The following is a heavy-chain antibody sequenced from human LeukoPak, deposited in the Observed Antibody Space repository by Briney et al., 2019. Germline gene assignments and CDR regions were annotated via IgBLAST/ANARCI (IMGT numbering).Heavy chain of an antibody. Sequence: GGSLRLSCAASGFTFSSYGMHWVRQAPGKGLEWVAVIWYDGSNKYYADSVKGRFTISRDNSKNTLYLQMNSLRAEDTAVYYRASGVANYGDYGGFDYWGQGTLVTVSS. CDR1: GFTFSSYG. CDR3: ASGVANYGDYGGFDY. D-gene: IGHD4-17*01. J-gene: IGHJ4*02. V-gene: IGHV3-33*01. CDR2: IWYDGSNK.